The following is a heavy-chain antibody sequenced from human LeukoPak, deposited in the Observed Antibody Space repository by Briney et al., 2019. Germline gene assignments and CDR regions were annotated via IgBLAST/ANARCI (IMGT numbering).Heavy chain of an antibody. Sequence: GRSLRLSCAASGFTFSNFWMHWVRQAPGKGLVWVSGIDTAGSATRCADSVKGRFTISRDSAKNTLFLQINSLRAEDTAVYYCARTGGWLSNFDFWGQGSLVPVS. CDR2: IDTAGSAT. D-gene: IGHD5-24*01. J-gene: IGHJ4*02. CDR3: ARTGGWLSNFDF. V-gene: IGHV3-74*01. CDR1: GFTFSNFW.